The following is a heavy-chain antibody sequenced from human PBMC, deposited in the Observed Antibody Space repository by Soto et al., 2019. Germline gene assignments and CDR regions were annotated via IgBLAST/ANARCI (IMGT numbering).Heavy chain of an antibody. D-gene: IGHD3-22*01. CDR2: ISYDGSNK. CDR1: GFTFSSYG. J-gene: IGHJ3*02. V-gene: IGHV3-30*18. CDR3: AKLAGFYDSSGYYYLSDAFDI. Sequence: GGSLRLSCAASGFTFSSYGMHWVRQAPGKGLEWVAVISYDGSNKYYADSVKGRFTISRDNSKNTLYLQMNSLRAEDTAVYYCAKLAGFYDSSGYYYLSDAFDIWGQGTMVTVSS.